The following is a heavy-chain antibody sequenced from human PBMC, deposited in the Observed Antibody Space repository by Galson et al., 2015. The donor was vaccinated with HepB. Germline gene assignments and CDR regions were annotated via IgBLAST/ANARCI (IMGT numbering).Heavy chain of an antibody. D-gene: IGHD3-10*01. CDR1: GFTFTGYY. CDR2: MNANSGDT. Sequence: SVKVSCKASGFTFTGYYMHWVRQAPGQGLEWMGWMNANSGDTDYAHKFQGRVTMTRDTSISTAYMELSRLTSDDTAVYYCARPGGYGASGGYLRWGQGALVTVSA. CDR3: ARPGGYGASGGYLR. J-gene: IGHJ4*02. V-gene: IGHV1-2*07.